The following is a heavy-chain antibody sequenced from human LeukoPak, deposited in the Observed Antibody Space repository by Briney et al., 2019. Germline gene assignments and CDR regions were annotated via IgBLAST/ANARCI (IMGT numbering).Heavy chain of an antibody. V-gene: IGHV4-31*03. CDR3: ARSKKVMNWFDP. CDR2: IYYSGST. CDR1: GGSISSGGYY. Sequence: PSETLSLTCTVSGGSISSGGYYWSWIRQHPGKGLEWIGYIYYSGSTYYNPSLKSRVTISVDTSKNLFSLKLSSVTAADTAVYYCARSKKVMNWFDPWGQGTLVTVSS. D-gene: IGHD3-16*01. J-gene: IGHJ5*02.